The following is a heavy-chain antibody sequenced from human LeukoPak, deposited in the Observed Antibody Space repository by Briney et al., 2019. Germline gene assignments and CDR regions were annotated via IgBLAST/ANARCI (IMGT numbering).Heavy chain of an antibody. CDR2: ISSSSGTTT. CDR1: GFTFSDYY. V-gene: IGHV3-11*04. Sequence: GGSLRLTCAASGFTFSDYYMSWIRQAPGKGLEWVSYISSSSGTTTHYADSVKGRFTISRDNAKNSLHLQMNSLRAEDTAVYYCARVRGSYSVDYWGQGTLVTVSS. D-gene: IGHD1-26*01. J-gene: IGHJ4*02. CDR3: ARVRGSYSVDY.